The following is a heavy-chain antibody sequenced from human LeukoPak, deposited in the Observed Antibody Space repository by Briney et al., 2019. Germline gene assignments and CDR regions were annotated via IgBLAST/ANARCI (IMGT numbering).Heavy chain of an antibody. CDR3: ALYSSSWYSPFDY. CDR1: GFTFSSYA. V-gene: IGHV3-23*01. D-gene: IGHD6-13*01. Sequence: GGSLRLSCAASGFTFSSYAMSWVRQAPGKGLEWVSAISGSGGSTYYADSVEGRFTISRDNSKNTLYLQMHSLRAEDTAVYYCALYSSSWYSPFDYWGQGTLVTVSS. CDR2: ISGSGGST. J-gene: IGHJ4*02.